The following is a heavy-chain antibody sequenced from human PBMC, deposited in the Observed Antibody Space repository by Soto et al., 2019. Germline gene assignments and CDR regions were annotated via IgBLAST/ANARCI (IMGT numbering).Heavy chain of an antibody. CDR3: ARGRLVAGTVDY. CDR2: MNPSTGST. D-gene: IGHD1-7*01. CDR1: GYTFTSYD. V-gene: IGHV1-8*01. J-gene: IGHJ4*02. Sequence: QVQLVQSGAEVEKPGASVKVSCKASGYTFTSYDIKWVRQATGQGLEWMGWMNPSTGSTGFAQKFQGRVTMISNTSISTAYLELSSLTSEDTAVYYCARGRLVAGTVDYWGQGTLVTVSS.